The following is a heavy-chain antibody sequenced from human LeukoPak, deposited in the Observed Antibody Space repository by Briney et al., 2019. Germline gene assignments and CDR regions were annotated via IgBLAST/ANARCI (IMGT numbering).Heavy chain of an antibody. CDR3: AKEATACSDGRCHFDY. CDR2: ISGSGGST. D-gene: IGHD2-15*01. J-gene: IGHJ4*02. V-gene: IGHV3-23*01. Sequence: GGSLRLSCAASGFTFSSYDMSWVRQAPGKGLEWVSAISGSGGSTYYADSVKGRFTISRDNSKNTLYLQMNSLRAEDTAVYYCAKEATACSDGRCHFDYWGQRTLVTVSS. CDR1: GFTFSSYD.